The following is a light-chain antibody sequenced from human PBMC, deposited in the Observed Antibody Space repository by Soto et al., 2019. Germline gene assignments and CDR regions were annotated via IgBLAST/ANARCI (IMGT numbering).Light chain of an antibody. V-gene: IGLV2-14*01. Sequence: QSVLPQPASVSGSPGQSITISCTGTSSDVGGYNYVSWYQQHPGKAPKLIIYDVSNRPSGFSNRFSGSKSGNTASLTISGLQAEDEADYYCSSYTSTSTPLVFGTGTKVTVL. CDR1: SSDVGGYNY. CDR2: DVS. CDR3: SSYTSTSTPLV. J-gene: IGLJ1*01.